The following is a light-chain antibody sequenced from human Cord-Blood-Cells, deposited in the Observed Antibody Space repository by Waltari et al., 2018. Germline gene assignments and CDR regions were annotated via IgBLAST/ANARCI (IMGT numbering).Light chain of an antibody. CDR1: SSDVGGYHY. J-gene: IGLJ3*02. V-gene: IGLV2-14*01. Sequence: QSALTQPASVSGSPGQATTISCTGTSSDVGGYHYVHEYQQHPAKAPKLMIYDVSKRPSGVSNRFSGSKSGNTASLTISGLQAEDEADYYCSSYTSSSTWVFGGGTKLTVL. CDR3: SSYTSSSTWV. CDR2: DVS.